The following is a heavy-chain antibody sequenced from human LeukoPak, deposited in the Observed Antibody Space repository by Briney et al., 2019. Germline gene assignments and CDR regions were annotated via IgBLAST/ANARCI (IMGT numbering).Heavy chain of an antibody. Sequence: GGSLRLSCAASGFTFSSYAMSWVRQAPGKGLEWVSAISGSGGSTYYADSVKGRFTISRDNSKNTLYLQMNSLGAEDTAVYYCAKARCSGGSCYDDYWGQGTLVTVSS. J-gene: IGHJ4*02. CDR3: AKARCSGGSCYDDY. CDR2: ISGSGGST. V-gene: IGHV3-23*01. CDR1: GFTFSSYA. D-gene: IGHD2-15*01.